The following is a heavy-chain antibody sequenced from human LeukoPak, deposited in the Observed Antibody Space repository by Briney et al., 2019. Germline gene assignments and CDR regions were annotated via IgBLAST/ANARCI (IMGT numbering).Heavy chain of an antibody. CDR2: IWSDGSNE. J-gene: IGHJ4*02. V-gene: IGHV3-33*01. CDR1: GFNFNNYG. D-gene: IGHD2-21*01. Sequence: PGRSLRLSCAASGFNFNNYGFHWVRQAPGKGLEWLSIIWSDGSNEEYADSVKGRFAISRDNSKNTLYLHMSSLRAEDTAVYYCARACGGGRGCFILDYWGQGTLVTVSS. CDR3: ARACGGGRGCFILDY.